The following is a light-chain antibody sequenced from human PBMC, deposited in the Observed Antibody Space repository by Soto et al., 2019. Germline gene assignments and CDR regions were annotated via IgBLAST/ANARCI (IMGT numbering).Light chain of an antibody. J-gene: IGKJ5*01. CDR2: GAS. CDR1: QTVSSN. Sequence: TQSPDTLSFSPGEIATLSFRAVQTVSSNYLAWCQQRPGQAPRLLIYGASTRAAGIPDRFSGSGSGTDFTLTISSLQSEDFAVYYCQQYNNWPPITFGQGTRLEIK. V-gene: IGKV3D-15*01. CDR3: QQYNNWPPIT.